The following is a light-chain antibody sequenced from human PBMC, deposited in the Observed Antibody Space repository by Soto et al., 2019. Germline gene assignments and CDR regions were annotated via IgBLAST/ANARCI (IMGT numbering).Light chain of an antibody. CDR3: SSYTGGSTYV. J-gene: IGLJ1*01. CDR1: SSDIGGYKY. CDR2: DVS. V-gene: IGLV2-14*01. Sequence: QCVLTQPASVTGFPGQSSSISCTRTSSDIGGYKYVSWYQQHPGKAPKLMIYDVSNRPSGVSNRFSGSKSGNTATLTISGLQGEDEAEYYCSSYTGGSTYVFGTGTKVTV.